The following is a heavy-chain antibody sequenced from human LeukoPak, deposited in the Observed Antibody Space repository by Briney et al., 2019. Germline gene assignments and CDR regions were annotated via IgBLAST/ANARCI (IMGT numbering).Heavy chain of an antibody. CDR2: IKSKTDGGTT. J-gene: IGHJ4*02. V-gene: IGHV3-15*01. CDR3: TTDDFGGSGSYYRYFDY. D-gene: IGHD3-10*01. Sequence: GGSLRLSCAASGFTFSNAWMSWVRQAPGKGLEWVGRIKSKTDGGTTDYAAPVKGRFTISRDDSKNTLYLQMNSLKTEDTAVYYCTTDDFGGSGSYYRYFDYWGQGTLVTVSS. CDR1: GFTFSNAW.